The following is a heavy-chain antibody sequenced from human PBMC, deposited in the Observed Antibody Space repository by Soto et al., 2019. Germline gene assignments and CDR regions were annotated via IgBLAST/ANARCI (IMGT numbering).Heavy chain of an antibody. CDR1: GYTFTSYG. CDR2: ISAYNGNT. J-gene: IGHJ6*02. D-gene: IGHD3-3*01. Sequence: ASVKVSCKASGYTFTSYGISWVRQAPGQGLEWMGWISAYNGNTNYAQKLQGRVTMTTDTSTSTAYMELRSLRSDDTAVYYCARSPGSVDFWSGYYPYGMDVCGQGTTVTVSS. V-gene: IGHV1-18*01. CDR3: ARSPGSVDFWSGYYPYGMDV.